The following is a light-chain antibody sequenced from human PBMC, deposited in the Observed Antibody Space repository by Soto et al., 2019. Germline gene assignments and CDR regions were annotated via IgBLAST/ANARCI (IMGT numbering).Light chain of an antibody. J-gene: IGKJ1*01. V-gene: IGKV1-5*03. CDR1: QSISSW. CDR3: QHWVDYMWT. Sequence: DIHLTQSPSTLSASVGDRVTITCPASQSISSWLAWYQQKPGKAPKPLIYKAFTLESGVPSRFSGSGSGTEFTLTISSLQPDDFATYYCQHWVDYMWTFGQGTKVEIK. CDR2: KAF.